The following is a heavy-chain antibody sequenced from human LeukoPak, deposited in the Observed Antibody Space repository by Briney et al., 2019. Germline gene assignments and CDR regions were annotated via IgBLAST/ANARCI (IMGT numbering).Heavy chain of an antibody. D-gene: IGHD5-24*01. Sequence: KSSETLSLTCAVSGGSISSGGYSWSWIRQPPGKGLEWIGYIYHSGSTYYNPPLKNRVTISVDRSKNQFSLKLSSVTAADTAVYYCARGWGDGSYAFDIWGQGTMVTVSS. CDR2: IYHSGST. J-gene: IGHJ3*02. V-gene: IGHV4-30-2*01. CDR3: ARGWGDGSYAFDI. CDR1: GGSISSGGYS.